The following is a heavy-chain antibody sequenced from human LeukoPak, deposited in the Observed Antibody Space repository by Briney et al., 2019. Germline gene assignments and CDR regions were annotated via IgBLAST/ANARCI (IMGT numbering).Heavy chain of an antibody. D-gene: IGHD1-7*01. J-gene: IGHJ3*02. CDR3: AKDKMSGNYGTAGAFDI. CDR1: GFTFSDYY. CDR2: ISSSGSTI. V-gene: IGHV3-11*01. Sequence: GGSLRLSCAASGFTFSDYYMSWIRQAPGKGLEWVSYISSSGSTIYYADSVKGRFTISRDNAKNSLYLQMNSLRAEDTAVYYCAKDKMSGNYGTAGAFDIWGQGTMVTVSS.